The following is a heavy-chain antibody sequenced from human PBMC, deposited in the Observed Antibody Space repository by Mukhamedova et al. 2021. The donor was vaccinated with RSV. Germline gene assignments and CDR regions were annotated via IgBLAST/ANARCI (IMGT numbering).Heavy chain of an antibody. Sequence: SSSSYIYYADSVKGRFTISRDNAKNSLYLQMNSLRAEDTAVYYCARMAYDSSGYRDYWGQGTLVTVSS. CDR2: SSSSYI. J-gene: IGHJ4*02. D-gene: IGHD3-22*01. CDR3: ARMAYDSSGYRDY. V-gene: IGHV3-21*01.